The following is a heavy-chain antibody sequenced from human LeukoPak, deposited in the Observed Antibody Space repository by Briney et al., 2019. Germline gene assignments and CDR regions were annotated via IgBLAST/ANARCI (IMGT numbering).Heavy chain of an antibody. CDR3: ARGLSLRSGNYGVIDY. CDR1: GYTFTGYY. J-gene: IGHJ4*02. V-gene: IGHV1-2*02. Sequence: GASVKVSCKASGYTFTGYYMHWVRQAPGQGLEWMGWINPNSGGTNHAQKFQGRVTMTRDTSISTAYMELSRLRSDDTAVYYCARGLSLRSGNYGVIDYWGQGTLVTVSS. D-gene: IGHD1-7*01. CDR2: INPNSGGT.